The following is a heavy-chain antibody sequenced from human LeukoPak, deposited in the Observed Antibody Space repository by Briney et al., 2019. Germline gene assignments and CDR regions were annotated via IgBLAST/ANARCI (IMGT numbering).Heavy chain of an antibody. CDR1: GVSISSGGSY. J-gene: IGHJ4*02. CDR2: IYYSGST. CDR3: ARGVSRDGYNDY. Sequence: SSETLSLTCTVSGVSISSGGSYWNWIRQHPGKGLEWIGYIYYSGSTYYNPSLKSRVTISVDTSKNQFSLKLSSVTAADTAVYYCARGVSRDGYNDYWGQGTLVTVSS. V-gene: IGHV4-31*03. D-gene: IGHD5-24*01.